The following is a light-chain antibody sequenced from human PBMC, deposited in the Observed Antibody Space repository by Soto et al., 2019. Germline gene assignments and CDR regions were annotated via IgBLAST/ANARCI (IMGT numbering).Light chain of an antibody. Sequence: EIVLTQSPATLSLSPGERATLSCRASQSVSTYLAWCQQKPGQAPRLLIYDASNRATGIPARFSGSGSGTDFTLTISSLEPEDFAVYYCQHRSNWPRTFGQGTKLEIK. CDR2: DAS. CDR3: QHRSNWPRT. J-gene: IGKJ2*01. V-gene: IGKV3-11*01. CDR1: QSVSTY.